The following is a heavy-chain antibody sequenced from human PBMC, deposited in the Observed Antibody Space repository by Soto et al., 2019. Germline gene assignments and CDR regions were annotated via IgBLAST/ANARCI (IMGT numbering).Heavy chain of an antibody. Sequence: VQLVQSGAEVKKPGASVKVSCKASGYIFTAYSMHWVRQAPGQGLEWIGVVNPSGGSTNYAQKFQGRITMTRDTSTSTVYMDLSSLTSEDTAVYYCAREDNCSDGICYSEYFQRWGQGTLVTVSS. J-gene: IGHJ1*01. CDR3: AREDNCSDGICYSEYFQR. V-gene: IGHV1-46*01. CDR2: VNPSGGST. CDR1: GYIFTAYS. D-gene: IGHD2-15*01.